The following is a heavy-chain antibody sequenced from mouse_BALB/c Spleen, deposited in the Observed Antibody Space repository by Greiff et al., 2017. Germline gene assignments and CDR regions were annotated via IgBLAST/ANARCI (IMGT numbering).Heavy chain of an antibody. Sequence: EVQLQQSGTVLARPGASVKMSCKASGYSFTSYWMHWVKQRPGQGLEWIGAIYPGNSDTSYNQKFKGKAKLTAVTSASTAYMELSSLTNEDSAVYYCTRYGSRGYWYFDVWGAGTTVTVSS. V-gene: IGHV1-5*01. CDR3: TRYGSRGYWYFDV. D-gene: IGHD1-1*02. CDR1: GYSFTSYW. CDR2: IYPGNSDT. J-gene: IGHJ1*01.